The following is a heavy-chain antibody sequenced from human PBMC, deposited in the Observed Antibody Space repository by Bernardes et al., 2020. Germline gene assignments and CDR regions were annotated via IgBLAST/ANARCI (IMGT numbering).Heavy chain of an antibody. CDR3: TRHRQAAAVPRGMDV. CDR1: GFTFSGSA. Sequence: GGSLRLSCAASGFTFSGSAMHWVRQASGKGLEWVGRIRSKANSYATAYAASVKGRFTISRDDSKNTAYLQMNSLKTEDTAVYYCTRHRQAAAVPRGMDVWGKGTTVTVSS. V-gene: IGHV3-73*01. J-gene: IGHJ6*04. CDR2: IRSKANSYAT. D-gene: IGHD6-13*01.